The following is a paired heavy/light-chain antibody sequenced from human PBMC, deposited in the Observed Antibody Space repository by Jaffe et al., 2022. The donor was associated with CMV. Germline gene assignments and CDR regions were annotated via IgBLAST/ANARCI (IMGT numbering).Heavy chain of an antibody. CDR1: GFTFSDYY. J-gene: IGHJ4*02. V-gene: IGHV3-11*06. D-gene: IGHD2-8*02. Sequence: QVQLVESGGGLVKPGGSLRLSCVASGFTFSDYYMSWIRQAPGKGLEWLSYTSGDSSYTNYAGSVKGRFTISRDNAKNSLYLQMNSLRAEDTAVYYCARDLKSRIRVTGAPFDYWGQGTLVTVSS. CDR2: TSGDSSYT. CDR3: ARDLKSRIRVTGAPFDY.
Light chain of an antibody. J-gene: IGKJ2*01. CDR2: EVS. CDR1: QSLLYSNGKTY. V-gene: IGKV2-29*02. Sequence: DIVMTQTPLSLSVTPGQPASISCKSSQSLLYSNGKTYLYWYLQKPGQSPQLLVYEVSSRFSGVPDRFSGSGSGTDFTLQISRVEAEDVGVYYCMQGIHLPSYTFGQGTKLEIK. CDR3: MQGIHLPSYT.